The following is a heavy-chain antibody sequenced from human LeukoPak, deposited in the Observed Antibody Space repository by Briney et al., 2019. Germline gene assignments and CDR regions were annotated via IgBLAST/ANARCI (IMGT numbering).Heavy chain of an antibody. CDR2: IWYDGSNK. CDR1: GFTFSSYG. Sequence: GSLRLSCAASGFTFSSYGMHWVRQAPGKGLEWVAVIWYDGSNKYYADSVKGRFTISRDNSKNTLYLQMNSLRAEDTAVYYCAKTSGTTSLYFYYGMDVWGQGTTVTVSS. D-gene: IGHD1-1*01. J-gene: IGHJ6*02. V-gene: IGHV3-33*06. CDR3: AKTSGTTSLYFYYGMDV.